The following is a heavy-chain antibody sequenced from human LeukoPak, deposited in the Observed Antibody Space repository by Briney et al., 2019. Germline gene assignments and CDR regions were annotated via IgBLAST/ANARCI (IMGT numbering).Heavy chain of an antibody. CDR2: IKQDGSDK. CDR3: ARSTVAGTCDY. D-gene: IGHD6-19*01. Sequence: GGSLRLSCAASGFTFSSYWMSWVRQAPGKGLEWVANIKQDGSDKYYVDSVKGRFTISKDNAKNSLYMQMNSLRAEDTAVYYCARSTVAGTCDYWGQGTLVTVSS. V-gene: IGHV3-7*01. CDR1: GFTFSSYW. J-gene: IGHJ4*02.